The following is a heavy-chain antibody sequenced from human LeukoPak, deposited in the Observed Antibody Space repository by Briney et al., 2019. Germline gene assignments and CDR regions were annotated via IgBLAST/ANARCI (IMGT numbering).Heavy chain of an antibody. Sequence: PSETLSLTCTVSGGSLSSYYWTWIRQPPGKGLEWIGSIYYSGSTNYNPSLRSRVTISVEKSKNQFSLKLRSVTAADTAVYYCARGVLGGGWYFDLWGRGTLGGVSS. CDR2: IYYSGST. CDR1: GGSLSSYY. CDR3: ARGVLGGGWYFDL. V-gene: IGHV4-59*01. J-gene: IGHJ2*01. D-gene: IGHD3-16*01.